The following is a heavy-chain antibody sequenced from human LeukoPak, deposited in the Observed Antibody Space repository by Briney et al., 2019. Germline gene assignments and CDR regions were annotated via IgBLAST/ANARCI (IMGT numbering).Heavy chain of an antibody. J-gene: IGHJ4*02. Sequence: GGFLRLSCAASGFTFASYAMYWVRQAPGRGLEWVASISYDGRDKYYVDSVKGRFFISKDSSMSTLYLDMNSLRPEDTALYYCVRDLYSRSPYFDVWGQGTLVTVSS. V-gene: IGHV3-30*03. CDR1: GFTFASYA. CDR3: VRDLYSRSPYFDV. D-gene: IGHD2-21*01. CDR2: ISYDGRDK.